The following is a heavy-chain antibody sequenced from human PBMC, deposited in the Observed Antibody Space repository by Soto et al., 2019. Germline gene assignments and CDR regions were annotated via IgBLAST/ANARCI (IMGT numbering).Heavy chain of an antibody. CDR2: IYYSGST. D-gene: IGHD3-10*01. Sequence: SETLSLTCTVSGGSISSGGYYWSWIRQHPGKGLEWIGYIYYSGSTYYNPSLKSRVTISVDTSKNQFSLKLSSVTAADTAVYYCASLLWFGDQWPYYYYGMDVWGQGTTVTVSS. CDR3: ASLLWFGDQWPYYYYGMDV. V-gene: IGHV4-31*03. CDR1: GGSISSGGYY. J-gene: IGHJ6*02.